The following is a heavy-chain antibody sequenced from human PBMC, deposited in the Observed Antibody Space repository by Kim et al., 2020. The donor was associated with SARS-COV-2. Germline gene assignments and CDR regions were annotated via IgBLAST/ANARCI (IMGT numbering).Heavy chain of an antibody. CDR3: ARDSAAHSHTVQLGLDY. J-gene: IGHJ4*02. CDR1: GFTFSSYA. V-gene: IGHV3-30*04. Sequence: GGSLRLSCAASGFTFSSYAMHWVRQAPGKGLEWVAVISYDGSNKYYADSVKGRFTISRDNSKNTLYLQMNSLRAEDTAVYYCARDSAAHSHTVQLGLDYWGQGTLVTVSS. CDR2: ISYDGSNK. D-gene: IGHD6-13*01.